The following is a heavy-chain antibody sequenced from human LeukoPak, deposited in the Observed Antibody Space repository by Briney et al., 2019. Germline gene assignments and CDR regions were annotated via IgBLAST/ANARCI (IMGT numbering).Heavy chain of an antibody. CDR2: IYYSGST. Sequence: PSETLSLTCTVSGYSISSGYYWGWIRQPPGKGLECIGSIYYSGSTYYNPSLKSRVTISVDTSKNQFSLKLSSVTAADTAVYYCARVMEKDSSSWGYYYYYYMDVWGKGTTVTVSS. V-gene: IGHV4-38-2*02. J-gene: IGHJ6*03. D-gene: IGHD6-13*01. CDR1: GYSISSGYY. CDR3: ARVMEKDSSSWGYYYYYYMDV.